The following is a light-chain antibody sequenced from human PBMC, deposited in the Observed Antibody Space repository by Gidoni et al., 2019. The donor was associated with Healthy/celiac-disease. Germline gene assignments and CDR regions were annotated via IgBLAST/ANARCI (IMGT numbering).Light chain of an antibody. CDR2: GAS. J-gene: IGKJ1*01. CDR3: QQYDSTLWT. V-gene: IGKV3-20*01. CDR1: QRVSSSY. Sequence: NVLTPSPASPSLSPGESGTILCRRSQRVSSSYLDWYQQKPGQAPRLLIYGASSRPTGIPTRFSGSGSGTDFTLTISRLEPEDFAVYYCQQYDSTLWTFGQGTKVEIK.